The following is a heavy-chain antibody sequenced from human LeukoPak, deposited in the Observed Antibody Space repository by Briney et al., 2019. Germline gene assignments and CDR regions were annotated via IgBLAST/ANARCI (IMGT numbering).Heavy chain of an antibody. CDR2: ISWNSGSI. D-gene: IGHD5-18*01. J-gene: IGHJ4*02. Sequence: GGSLRLSCAASGFTFDDYAMHWVRQAPGKGLEWVSGISWNSGSIGYADSVKGRFTISRDNAKNSLYLQMNSLRAEDTALYYSAKDRRGYSYGPFDYWGQGTLVTVSS. CDR1: GFTFDDYA. CDR3: AKDRRGYSYGPFDY. V-gene: IGHV3-9*01.